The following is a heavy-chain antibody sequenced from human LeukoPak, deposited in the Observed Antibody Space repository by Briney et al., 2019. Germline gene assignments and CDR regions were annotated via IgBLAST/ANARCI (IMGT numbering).Heavy chain of an antibody. J-gene: IGHJ6*02. V-gene: IGHV5-51*01. Sequence: GESLKISCKGSGYSFTNYWIGWVRQMPGKGLGWMGIIYPGDSDTRYSPSFQGQVTISADKSISTAYLQWSSLKASDTAMYYCARHVATMVRGVPYYYGMDVWGQGTTVTVSS. CDR1: GYSFTNYW. CDR3: ARHVATMVRGVPYYYGMDV. D-gene: IGHD3-10*01. CDR2: IYPGDSDT.